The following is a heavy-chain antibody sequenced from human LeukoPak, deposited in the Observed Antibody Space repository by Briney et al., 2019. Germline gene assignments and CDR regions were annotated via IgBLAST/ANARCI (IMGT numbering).Heavy chain of an antibody. CDR3: ARRLELHFIPDAFDI. Sequence: PSETLSLTCTVSGGSISSSSYYWGWIRQPPGKGLEWIGSIYYSGSTYYNPSLKSRVTISVDTSKNQFSLKLSSVTAADTAVYYCARRLELHFIPDAFDIWGQGTMVTVSS. V-gene: IGHV4-39*01. D-gene: IGHD1-7*01. CDR1: GGSISSSSYY. J-gene: IGHJ3*02. CDR2: IYYSGST.